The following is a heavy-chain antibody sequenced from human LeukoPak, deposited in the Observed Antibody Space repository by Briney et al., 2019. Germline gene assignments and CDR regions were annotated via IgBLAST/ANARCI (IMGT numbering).Heavy chain of an antibody. J-gene: IGHJ4*02. CDR3: ARDYYYDSSGYPRY. V-gene: IGHV3-23*01. Sequence: PGGSLRLSCAASGITFSSYAMSWVRQAPGKGLEWVSTISGSGGSTYYADSVKGRFTISRDNAKNSLYLQMNSLRAEDTAVYYCARDYYYDSSGYPRYWGQGTLVTVSS. CDR1: GITFSSYA. D-gene: IGHD3-22*01. CDR2: ISGSGGST.